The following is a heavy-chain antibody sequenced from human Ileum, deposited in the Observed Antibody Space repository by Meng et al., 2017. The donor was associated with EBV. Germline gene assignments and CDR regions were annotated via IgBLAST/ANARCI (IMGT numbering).Heavy chain of an antibody. CDR1: GYAFISYI. Sequence: VQLVQDGADVMIPGPSVKSSCKSVGYAFISYIVHWVGQAPGQRLEWMGWINVGVGYTKYSQKFQGRVTISSDTSATTGYMELSSLRSEDTAVYYCVRGPPVGVPGPGDYWGQGTLVTVSS. CDR3: VRGPPVGVPGPGDY. D-gene: IGHD2-21*01. CDR2: INVGVGYT. V-gene: IGHV1-3*01. J-gene: IGHJ4*02.